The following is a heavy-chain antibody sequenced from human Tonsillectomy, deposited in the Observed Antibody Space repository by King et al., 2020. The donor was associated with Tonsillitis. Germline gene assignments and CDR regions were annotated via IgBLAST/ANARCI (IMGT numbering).Heavy chain of an antibody. V-gene: IGHV4-39*01. Sequence: QLQESGPGLVKPSETLSLTCTVSGGSISSSSYYWGWIRQPPGKGLEWIGSIYYSGSTYYNPSLKSRVTISVDTSKNQFSLKLSSVTAADPAVYYCASHPGGGGNSIAFDIWGQGTMVTVSS. CDR1: GGSISSSSYY. D-gene: IGHD4-23*01. CDR2: IYYSGST. CDR3: ASHPGGGGNSIAFDI. J-gene: IGHJ3*02.